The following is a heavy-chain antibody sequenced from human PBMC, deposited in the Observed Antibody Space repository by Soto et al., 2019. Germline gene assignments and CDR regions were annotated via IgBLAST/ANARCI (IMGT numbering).Heavy chain of an antibody. V-gene: IGHV1-2*04. J-gene: IGHJ6*02. CDR1: GYTFTGYY. CDR3: ARYYYDSSGLIYYYYGMDV. D-gene: IGHD3-22*01. CDR2: INPNSGGT. Sequence: ASVKVSCKASGYTFTGYYMHWVRQAPGQGLEWMGWINPNSGGTNYAQKFQGWVTMTRDTSISTAYMELSSLRSDDTAVYYCARYYYDSSGLIYYYYGMDVWGQGTTVTVSS.